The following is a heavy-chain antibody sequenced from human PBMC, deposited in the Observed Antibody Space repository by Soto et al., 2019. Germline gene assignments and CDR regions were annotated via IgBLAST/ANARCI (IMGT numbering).Heavy chain of an antibody. D-gene: IGHD1-26*01. V-gene: IGHV1-18*01. Sequence: ASVKVSCKASGYTFTSYGISWVRQAPGQGLEWMGWISAHNGNTKYSQKFQGRVTITRDTSASTAYMELSSLRSEDTAVYYCASSATTADYYYGMDVWGQGTTVTVS. CDR3: ASSATTADYYYGMDV. CDR2: ISAHNGNT. CDR1: GYTFTSYG. J-gene: IGHJ6*02.